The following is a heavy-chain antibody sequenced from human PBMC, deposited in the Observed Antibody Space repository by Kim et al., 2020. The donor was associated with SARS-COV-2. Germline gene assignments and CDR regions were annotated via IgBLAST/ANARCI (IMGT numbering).Heavy chain of an antibody. J-gene: IGHJ4*02. CDR1: GGSISSGGYY. CDR2: IYYSGST. V-gene: IGHV4-31*03. Sequence: SETLSLTCTVSGGSISSGGYYWSWIRQHPGKGLEWIGYIYYSGSTYYNPSLKSRVTISVDTSKNQFSLKLSSVTAADTAVYYCARVRLDYYGSSGYIDYWGQGTLVTVSS. D-gene: IGHD3-22*01. CDR3: ARVRLDYYGSSGYIDY.